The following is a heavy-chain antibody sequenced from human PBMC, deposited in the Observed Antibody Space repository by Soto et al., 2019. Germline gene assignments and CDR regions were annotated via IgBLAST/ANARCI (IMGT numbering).Heavy chain of an antibody. D-gene: IGHD6-19*01. J-gene: IGHJ4*02. V-gene: IGHV4-4*02. CDR3: ARVGVEDAVAGAFEY. CDR1: GGSISTNNW. Sequence: QAQLQESGPGQVKPSGTLSLTCAVSGGSISTNNWWSWVRQPPGKGLEWIGEIYHSGRTNYNPSLKSRVTISVDKSKNQFSLNVNSVTATDTAVYYCARVGVEDAVAGAFEYWGRGSLVTVSS. CDR2: IYHSGRT.